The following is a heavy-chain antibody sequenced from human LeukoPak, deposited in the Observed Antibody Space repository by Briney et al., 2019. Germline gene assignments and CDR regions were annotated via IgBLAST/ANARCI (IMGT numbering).Heavy chain of an antibody. Sequence: GRSLRLSCAASGFTFSDYYMSWIRQAPGRGPEWVSYLTSTGRNIYYADFVKGRFTISSDNAENSLYLQMNSLRAEDTAVYYCAIIYCSSTSCYFAHLGQGTLVTVSS. CDR3: AIIYCSSTSCYFAH. V-gene: IGHV3-11*04. D-gene: IGHD2-2*01. CDR2: LTSTGRNI. J-gene: IGHJ4*02. CDR1: GFTFSDYY.